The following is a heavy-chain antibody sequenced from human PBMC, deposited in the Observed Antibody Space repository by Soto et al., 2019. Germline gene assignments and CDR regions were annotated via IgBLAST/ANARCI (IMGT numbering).Heavy chain of an antibody. Sequence: GESLNISCKGSGYRFTSYWIGWVRQMPGKGLEWIGIIYPGDSDTKYSPSFQGQVTMSVDKSISTAYLQWSSLKASDTAMFYCARHSPMGYYYDTSGYYYFDYWGQGTLVTVSS. V-gene: IGHV5-51*01. D-gene: IGHD3-22*01. CDR1: GYRFTSYW. J-gene: IGHJ4*02. CDR3: ARHSPMGYYYDTSGYYYFDY. CDR2: IYPGDSDT.